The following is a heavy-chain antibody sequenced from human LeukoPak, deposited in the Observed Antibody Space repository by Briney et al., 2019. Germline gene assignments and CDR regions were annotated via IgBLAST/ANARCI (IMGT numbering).Heavy chain of an antibody. CDR3: AREMTIITYSFDS. V-gene: IGHV3-23*01. CDR2: ISETGGTI. D-gene: IGHD5-24*01. CDR1: GFTFSNYA. J-gene: IGHJ4*02. Sequence: GGSLRLSCAASGFTFSNYAMSWVRQAPGKGLEWVSAISETGGTIHYADSVRGRFIISRDNSKNTLYLQMNSLRAEDTAVYYCAREMTIITYSFDSWGQGTLVTVSS.